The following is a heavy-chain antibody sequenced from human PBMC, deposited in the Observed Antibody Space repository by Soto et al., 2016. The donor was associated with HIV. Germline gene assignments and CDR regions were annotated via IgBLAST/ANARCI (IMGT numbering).Heavy chain of an antibody. D-gene: IGHD4-17*01. CDR2: ISSSSSYI. CDR1: GFTFSTYS. V-gene: IGHV3-21*01. J-gene: IGHJ4*02. CDR3: ARVGDTDDY. Sequence: EVQLVESGGGLVQPGGSLRLSCAASGFTFSTYSMNWVRQAPGKGLEWVSSISSSSSYIYYGDSVKGRFTISRDNAKNSLYLQMNSLRAEDTAVYYCARVGDTDDYWGQGTLVTVSS.